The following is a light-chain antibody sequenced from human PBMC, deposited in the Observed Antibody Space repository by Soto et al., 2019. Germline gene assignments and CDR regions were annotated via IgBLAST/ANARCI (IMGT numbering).Light chain of an antibody. CDR3: QQYGSSPRIT. CDR2: GAS. Sequence: EIVLTQSPATLSLSPGERATLSCRASQSVTDNYLAWYQQKPGQAPRLVISGASSRTSGIPDRFSASGSGTDFTLTISRLEPEDFAVYYCQQYGSSPRITFGPGTKVDIK. CDR1: QSVTDNY. V-gene: IGKV3-20*01. J-gene: IGKJ3*01.